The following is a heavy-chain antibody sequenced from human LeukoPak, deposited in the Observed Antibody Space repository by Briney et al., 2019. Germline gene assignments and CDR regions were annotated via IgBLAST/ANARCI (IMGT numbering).Heavy chain of an antibody. CDR2: IIPVFGTA. D-gene: IGHD2-15*01. Sequence: SGNVSCKASGGTFSSYAISRVRQAPGHGHERRRGIIPVFGTANYAQRFQGRVTITADESTSTAYMELSSLRSEDTAVYYCARGQDRAAWDYWGQGTLVTVSS. CDR3: ARGQDRAAWDY. CDR1: GGTFSSYA. J-gene: IGHJ4*02. V-gene: IGHV1-69*13.